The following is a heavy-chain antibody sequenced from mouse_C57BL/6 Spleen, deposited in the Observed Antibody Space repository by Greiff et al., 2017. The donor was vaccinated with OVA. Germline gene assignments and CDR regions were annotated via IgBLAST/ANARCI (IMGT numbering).Heavy chain of an antibody. CDR1: GYTFTSYG. CDR2: IYPRSGNT. D-gene: IGHD3-2*02. J-gene: IGHJ2*01. Sequence: VQLHQSGAELARPGASVKLSCKASGYTFTSYGISWVKQRTGQGLEWIGEIYPRSGNTYYNEKFKGKATLTADKSYSTEYMELRSLTSEDSAGYFCARTLDSAGYEGFDYWGQGTTLTVSS. V-gene: IGHV1-81*01. CDR3: ARTLDSAGYEGFDY.